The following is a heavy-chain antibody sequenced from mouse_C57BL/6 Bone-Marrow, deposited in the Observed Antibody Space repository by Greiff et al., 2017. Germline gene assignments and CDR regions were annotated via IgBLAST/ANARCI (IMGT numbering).Heavy chain of an antibody. Sequence: QVQLQQSGAELVRPGTSVKVSCKASGYAFTNYLIEWVKQRPGQGLEWIGVINPGSGGNNYNEKFKGKATLTADKSSSTAYMQLSSLTSEDSAVYFCARGTSYYSNYEYFDVWGTGTTVTVSS. J-gene: IGHJ1*03. CDR3: ARGTSYYSNYEYFDV. CDR2: INPGSGGN. CDR1: GYAFTNYL. V-gene: IGHV1-54*01. D-gene: IGHD2-5*01.